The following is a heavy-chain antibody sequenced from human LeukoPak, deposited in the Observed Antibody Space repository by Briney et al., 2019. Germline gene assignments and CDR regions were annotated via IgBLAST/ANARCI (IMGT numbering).Heavy chain of an antibody. CDR2: IYTSGST. J-gene: IGHJ3*02. CDR1: GGSISSGSYY. CDR3: ARDRGEKYSSGTDAFDI. D-gene: IGHD6-19*01. Sequence: PSQTLSLTCTVSGGSISSGSYYWSWIRQPAGKGLEWIGRIYTSGSTNYNPSLKSRVTISVDTSKNQLSLKLGSVTAADTAVYYCARDRGEKYSSGTDAFDIWGQGTMVTVSS. V-gene: IGHV4-61*02.